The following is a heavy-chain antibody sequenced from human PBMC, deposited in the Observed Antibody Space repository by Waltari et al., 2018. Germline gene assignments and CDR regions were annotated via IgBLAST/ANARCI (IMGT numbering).Heavy chain of an antibody. Sequence: EVQLVESGGGLVQPGGSLRLSCAASGFTFSDYWMYWVRQAPGKGLVLVSRINRDGSSTDYADSVKGRFTISRDNAKNTLYLQMNGLRAEDTAVYYCARSQSMDVWGRGSTVIVSS. V-gene: IGHV3-74*01. J-gene: IGHJ6*03. CDR3: ARSQSMDV. CDR1: GFTFSDYW. CDR2: INRDGSST.